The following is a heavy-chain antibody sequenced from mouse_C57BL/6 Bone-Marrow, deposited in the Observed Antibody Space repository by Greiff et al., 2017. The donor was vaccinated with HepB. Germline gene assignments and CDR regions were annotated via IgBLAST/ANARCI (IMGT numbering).Heavy chain of an antibody. J-gene: IGHJ3*01. Sequence: QVQLQQPGAELVKPGASVKMSCKASGYTFTSYWITWVKQRPGQGLEWIGDIYPGSGSTNYNEKFKSKATLTVDTSSSTAYMQLSSLTSEDSADYYCARGGLRRGAWFAYWGQGTLVTVSA. CDR3: ARGGLRRGAWFAY. V-gene: IGHV1-55*01. D-gene: IGHD2-4*01. CDR2: IYPGSGST. CDR1: GYTFTSYW.